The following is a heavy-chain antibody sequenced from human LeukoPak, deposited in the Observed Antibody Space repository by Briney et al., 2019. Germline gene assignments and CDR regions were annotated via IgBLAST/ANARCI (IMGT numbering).Heavy chain of an antibody. CDR2: IKQDGSEK. D-gene: IGHD5-24*01. V-gene: IGHV3-7*03. CDR1: GFTFSSYW. Sequence: GGSLRPSCAASGFTFSSYWMSWVRQAPGKGLEWVANIKQDGSEKYYVDSVKGRFTISRDNAKNSLYLQMNSLRAEDRAVYYCTTETSRDGYNLLGYWGQGTLVTVSS. CDR3: TTETSRDGYNLLGY. J-gene: IGHJ4*02.